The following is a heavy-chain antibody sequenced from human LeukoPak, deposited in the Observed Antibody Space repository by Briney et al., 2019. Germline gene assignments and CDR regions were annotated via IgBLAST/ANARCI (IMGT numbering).Heavy chain of an antibody. D-gene: IGHD3-10*01. CDR2: INHSGST. Sequence: SETLSLTCAVYGGSFSGYYWSWIRQPPGKGLEWIGEINHSGSTSYNPSLKSRVTISVDTSKNQFSLKLSSVTAADTAVYYCARGYVLLWFGGVTTWGQGTLVTVSS. V-gene: IGHV4-34*01. CDR1: GGSFSGYY. J-gene: IGHJ4*02. CDR3: ARGYVLLWFGGVTT.